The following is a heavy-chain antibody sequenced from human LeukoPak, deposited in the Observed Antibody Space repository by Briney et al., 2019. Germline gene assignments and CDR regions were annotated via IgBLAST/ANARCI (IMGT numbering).Heavy chain of an antibody. V-gene: IGHV1-24*01. J-gene: IGHJ6*02. Sequence: ASVTVSFKVSGYTLTELSMHWVRQAPGKGLEWMGVFDPEDGETIYAQKFQGRVTMTEDTSTDTAYMELSSLRSEDTAVYYCATGEQWLDTNYYYYGMDVWGQGTTVTVSS. CDR3: ATGEQWLDTNYYYYGMDV. CDR2: FDPEDGET. D-gene: IGHD6-19*01. CDR1: GYTLTELS.